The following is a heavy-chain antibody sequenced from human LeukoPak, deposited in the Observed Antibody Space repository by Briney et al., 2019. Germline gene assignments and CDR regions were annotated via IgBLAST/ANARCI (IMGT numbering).Heavy chain of an antibody. V-gene: IGHV1-18*01. D-gene: IGHD2-8*01. J-gene: IGHJ5*02. CDR2: ISAYNGNT. CDR1: GYTFTVYG. Sequence: ASVSVSCTASGYTFTVYGISWVRQAPGQGLEWMGWISAYNGNTNYAQKLQGRVTMTTDTSTSTAYMELRSLRSDDTAVYYCARDYCTNGVCYRGDNWFDPWGQETLVTVSS. CDR3: ARDYCTNGVCYRGDNWFDP.